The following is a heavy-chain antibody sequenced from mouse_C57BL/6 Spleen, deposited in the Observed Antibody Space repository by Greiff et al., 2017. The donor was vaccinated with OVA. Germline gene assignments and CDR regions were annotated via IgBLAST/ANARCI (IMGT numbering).Heavy chain of an antibody. CDR2: IWGDGST. V-gene: IGHV2-3*01. J-gene: IGHJ3*01. CDR3: AKGNYDYDEGFAY. CDR1: GFSLTSHG. D-gene: IGHD2-4*01. Sequence: QVQLQQSGPGLVAPSQSLSITCTFSGFSLTSHGVSVVCHPPGKGLGWLGVIWGDGSTDYPSALISRLSISKDNSKSQVVLKLNSLQTDDTATYYCAKGNYDYDEGFAYRGQGTLVTVSA.